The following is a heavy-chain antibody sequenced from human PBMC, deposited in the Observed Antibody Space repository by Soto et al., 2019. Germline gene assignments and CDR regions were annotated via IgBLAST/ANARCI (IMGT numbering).Heavy chain of an antibody. J-gene: IGHJ4*02. CDR3: ARHYAILTGYYLYFDY. CDR2: IYYSGST. CDR1: GGSISSYY. V-gene: IGHV4-59*01. D-gene: IGHD3-9*01. Sequence: SETLSLTCTVSGGSISSYYWSWIRQPPGKGLEWIGYIYYSGSTNYNPSLKSRVTISVDTSKNQFSLKLSSVTAADTAVYYCARHYAILTGYYLYFDYWGQGTLVTVSS.